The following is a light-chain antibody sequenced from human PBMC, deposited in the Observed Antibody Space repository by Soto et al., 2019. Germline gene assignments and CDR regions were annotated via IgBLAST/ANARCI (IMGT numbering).Light chain of an antibody. CDR3: AAWDDSLSGPV. Sequence: QLVLTQPPSASGTPGQRVTISCSGSSSNIGSNYVYWYQHLPGTAPKLLIHRNNQRPSGVPDRFSGSKSGASASLAISGLRSEDEADYYCAAWDDSLSGPVFGGGTKLTVL. V-gene: IGLV1-47*01. CDR2: RNN. J-gene: IGLJ2*01. CDR1: SSNIGSNY.